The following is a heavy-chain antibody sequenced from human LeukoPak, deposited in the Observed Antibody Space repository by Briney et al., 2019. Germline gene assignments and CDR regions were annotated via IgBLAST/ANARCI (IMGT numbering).Heavy chain of an antibody. CDR1: GFTFSSYA. CDR2: ISGSGGST. J-gene: IGHJ4*02. Sequence: PGGSLRLSCAASGFTFSSYAMSWVRQAPGEGLEWVSAISGSGGSTYYADSVKGRFTISRDNSKNTLYLRMNSLRAEDTAVYYCAKDPNSEVRGVPSGYWGQGTLVTVSS. V-gene: IGHV3-23*01. CDR3: AKDPNSEVRGVPSGY. D-gene: IGHD3-10*01.